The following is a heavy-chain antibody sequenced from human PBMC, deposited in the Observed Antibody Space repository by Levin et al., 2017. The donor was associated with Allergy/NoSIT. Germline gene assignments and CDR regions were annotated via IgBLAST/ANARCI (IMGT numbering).Heavy chain of an antibody. J-gene: IGHJ6*02. V-gene: IGHV1-8*01. CDR1: GYTFTSYD. Sequence: GESLKISCKASGYTFTSYDINWVRQATGQGLEWMGWMNPNSGNTGYAQKFQGRVTMTRNTSISTAYMELSSLRSEDTAVYYCARLYSGYDWEHYYYYYGMDVWGQGTTVTVSS. D-gene: IGHD5-12*01. CDR3: ARLYSGYDWEHYYYYYGMDV. CDR2: MNPNSGNT.